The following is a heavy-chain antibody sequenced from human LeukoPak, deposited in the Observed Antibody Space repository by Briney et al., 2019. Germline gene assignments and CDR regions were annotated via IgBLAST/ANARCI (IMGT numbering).Heavy chain of an antibody. J-gene: IGHJ4*02. CDR1: GFTFSSYA. V-gene: IGHV3-23*01. Sequence: PGGSLRLSCAASGFTFSSYAMSRVRQAPGKGLEWVSAISGSGGSTYYADSVKGRFTISRDNSKNTLYLQMNSLRAEDTAVYYCAKVVTYYYDSSGYHFDYWGQGTLVTVSS. CDR2: ISGSGGST. D-gene: IGHD3-22*01. CDR3: AKVVTYYYDSSGYHFDY.